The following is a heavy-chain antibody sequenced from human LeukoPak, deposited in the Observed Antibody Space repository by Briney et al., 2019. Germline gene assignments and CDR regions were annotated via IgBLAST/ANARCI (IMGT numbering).Heavy chain of an antibody. V-gene: IGHV4-38-2*02. CDR1: GYSISSGYY. CDR2: IYHSGST. J-gene: IGHJ4*02. Sequence: SETLSLTCTVSGYSISSGYYWGWIRQPPGKGLEWIGGIYHSGSTYYNPSLKSRVTISVDTSKNQFSLKLSSVTAGDTAVYYCARDREAVDFDYWGQGTLVTVSS. CDR3: ARDREAVDFDY.